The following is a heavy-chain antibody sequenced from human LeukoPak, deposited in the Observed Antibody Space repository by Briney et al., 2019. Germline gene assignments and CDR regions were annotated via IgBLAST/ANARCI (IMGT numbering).Heavy chain of an antibody. CDR1: GVSVSDGRNY. V-gene: IGHV4-31*11. CDR2: KYYSGSA. J-gene: IGHJ4*02. D-gene: IGHD2-2*01. CDR3: ATPYCSSISHLDVFDT. Sequence: SQTLSPTREVSGVSVSDGRNYWTWIRQHPGKGLEWIGYKYYSGSAKYNPSLKSRLTISIDTSKNQFSLQLSSVTAADTATYYCATPYCSSISHLDVFDTWGQGTLVTVSS.